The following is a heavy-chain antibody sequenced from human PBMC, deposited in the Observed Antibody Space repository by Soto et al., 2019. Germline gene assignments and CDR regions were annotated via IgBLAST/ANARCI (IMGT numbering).Heavy chain of an antibody. J-gene: IGHJ6*02. CDR1: GDSINNGDYY. CDR3: SREGYNYNGMDV. V-gene: IGHV4-31*03. CDR2: IYYSGAT. Sequence: QVQLQESGPGLVKPSQTLSLTCTVSGDSINNGDYYWSWVRHHPVKGLEWIGYIYYSGATSYNPSLKGRVTISLDTSENQFSLRLSSVAVADTAVYYCSREGYNYNGMDVWGQGTTVTVSS.